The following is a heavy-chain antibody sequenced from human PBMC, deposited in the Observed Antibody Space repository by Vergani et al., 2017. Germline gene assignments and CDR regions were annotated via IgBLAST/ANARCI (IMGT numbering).Heavy chain of an antibody. J-gene: IGHJ4*02. CDR2: IIPIFGTA. CDR1: GGTFSSYA. V-gene: IGHV1-69*18. CDR3: ARDLDYDILTGANRWWFDY. D-gene: IGHD3-9*01. Sequence: QVQLVQSGAEVKKPGSSVKVSCKASGGTFSSYAISWVRQAPGQGLEWMGRIIPIFGTANYAQKFQGRVTITADESTSKAYMELSSLRSEDTAVYYCARDLDYDILTGANRWWFDYWGQGTLVTVSS.